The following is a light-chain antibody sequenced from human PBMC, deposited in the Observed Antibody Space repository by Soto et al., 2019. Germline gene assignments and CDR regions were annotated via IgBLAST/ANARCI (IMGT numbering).Light chain of an antibody. CDR2: GAS. CDR3: QQYGSSPRT. V-gene: IGKV3-15*01. Sequence: EIDLTLSALGGSGSPRERGMLSCRASQSVSSNVAWYQQKPGQAPRHLIYGASTRATGIPARFSGSGSGTEFTLTISIFQSEDFVVYYCQQYGSSPRTFGQGANLEIK. CDR1: QSVSSN. J-gene: IGKJ1*01.